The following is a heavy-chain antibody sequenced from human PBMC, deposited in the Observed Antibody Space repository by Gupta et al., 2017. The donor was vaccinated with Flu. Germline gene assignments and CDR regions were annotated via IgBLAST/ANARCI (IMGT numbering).Heavy chain of an antibody. CDR3: ARDFYRYSGYDFPYYYYYYGMDV. D-gene: IGHD5-12*01. Sequence: QVQLVESGGGVVQPGRSLRLSCAASGFTFSSYGMHWVSQAPGKGLEWVAVIWYDGSNKYYADSVKGRFTISRDNSKNTLYLQMNSLRAEDTAVYYCARDFYRYSGYDFPYYYYYYGMDVWGQGTTVTVSS. V-gene: IGHV3-33*01. CDR1: GFTFSSYG. J-gene: IGHJ6*02. CDR2: IWYDGSNK.